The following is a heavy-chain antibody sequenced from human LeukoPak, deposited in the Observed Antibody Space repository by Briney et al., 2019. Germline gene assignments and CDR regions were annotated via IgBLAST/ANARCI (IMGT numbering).Heavy chain of an antibody. Sequence: GGSLRLSCAASGFSLSNYAMSWVRQASGKGLEWVSGISSSGDSTYNADSVKGRFTISRDNSKNTLYLQMNSLRAEDTAVYYCATPLIAAAGTVDYWGQGTLVTVSS. J-gene: IGHJ4*02. D-gene: IGHD6-13*01. CDR1: GFSLSNYA. V-gene: IGHV3-23*01. CDR3: ATPLIAAAGTVDY. CDR2: ISSSGDST.